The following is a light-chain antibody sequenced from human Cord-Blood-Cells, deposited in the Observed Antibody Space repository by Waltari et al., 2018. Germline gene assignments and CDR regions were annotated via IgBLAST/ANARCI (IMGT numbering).Light chain of an antibody. CDR2: DVS. V-gene: IGLV2-14*03. CDR1: SSDVGGYNY. Sequence: QSALTPPASVSGSPGQSITLSCTGNSSDVGGYNYVSWYQQHPGTAPKLMIYDVSNRPSGVSNRFSGSKSGNTSSLTISGLQAEDEADYYCSSYTSSSTWVFGGGTKLTVL. J-gene: IGLJ3*02. CDR3: SSYTSSSTWV.